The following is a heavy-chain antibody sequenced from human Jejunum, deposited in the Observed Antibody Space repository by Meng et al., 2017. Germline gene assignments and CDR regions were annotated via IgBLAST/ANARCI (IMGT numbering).Heavy chain of an antibody. J-gene: IGHJ4*02. D-gene: IGHD3-22*01. CDR3: ARERWEDYESCGFDS. CDR2: VTHSGTT. Sequence: QVQLQQWGAGLVKPSETLSLTCAVSGGSLSGFYWNWIRQPPGEGLQWIGEVTHSGTTNYAPSLKSRVTISLDTSKNQFSLRLNSVTAEDTAVYYCARERWEDYESCGFDSWGQGTLVTVSS. V-gene: IGHV4-34*02. CDR1: GGSLSGFY.